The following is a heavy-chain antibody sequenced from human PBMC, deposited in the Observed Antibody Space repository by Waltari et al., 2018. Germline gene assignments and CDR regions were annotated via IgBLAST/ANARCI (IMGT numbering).Heavy chain of an antibody. V-gene: IGHV3-30*18. CDR3: AKELLAYYYDSSGPGVDY. CDR1: GFTFSSYG. Sequence: QVQLVESGGGVVQPGRSLRLSCAASGFTFSSYGMHWVRQAPGKGLEWVAVIWYDGSNKYYADSVKGRFTISRDNSKNTLYLQMNSLRAEDTAMYYCAKELLAYYYDSSGPGVDYWGQGTLVTVSS. CDR2: IWYDGSNK. J-gene: IGHJ4*02. D-gene: IGHD3-22*01.